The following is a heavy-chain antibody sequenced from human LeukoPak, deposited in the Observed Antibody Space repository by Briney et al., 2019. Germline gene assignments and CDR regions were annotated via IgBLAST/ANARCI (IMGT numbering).Heavy chain of an antibody. V-gene: IGHV3-30*18. CDR2: ISDDGSIK. D-gene: IGHD2-15*01. Sequence: PGRSLRLSCAASGFTFSSYGMHWVRQAPGKGLEWVAVISDDGSIKYYADSVKGRFTISRDNSRNTLFLQMNSLRPEDTAVYYCAKGTGPSGSVVETANWFDPWGQGTLVTVSS. CDR3: AKGTGPSGSVVETANWFDP. J-gene: IGHJ5*02. CDR1: GFTFSSYG.